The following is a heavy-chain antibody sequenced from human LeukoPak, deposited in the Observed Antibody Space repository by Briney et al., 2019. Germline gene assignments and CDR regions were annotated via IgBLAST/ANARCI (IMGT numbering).Heavy chain of an antibody. CDR1: GGSFSGYY. D-gene: IGHD3-16*02. V-gene: IGHV4-34*01. Sequence: SETLSLTCAVYGGSFSGYYWSWIRQPPGKGLEWIGEINHSGSTNYNPSLKSRVTISVDTSKNQFSLKLSSVTAADTAVYYCARVITFGGVIVTSRGYYDYWGQGTLVTVSS. J-gene: IGHJ4*02. CDR3: ARVITFGGVIVTSRGYYDY. CDR2: INHSGST.